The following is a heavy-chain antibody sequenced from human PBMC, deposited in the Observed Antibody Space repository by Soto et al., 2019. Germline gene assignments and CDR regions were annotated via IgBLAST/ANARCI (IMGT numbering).Heavy chain of an antibody. V-gene: IGHV3-48*02. CDR1: GFTFSTYS. J-gene: IGHJ5*02. CDR2: ISYTSSTI. Sequence: GGSLRLSCAASGFTFSTYSMNWVRQAPGKGLEWVSYISYTSSTIYYADSVKGRFTISRDNAKNSLFLQMNSLRDEDTAVYYCARDNGLAGSFDPWGQGTLVTVSS. CDR3: ARDNGLAGSFDP. D-gene: IGHD2-21*01.